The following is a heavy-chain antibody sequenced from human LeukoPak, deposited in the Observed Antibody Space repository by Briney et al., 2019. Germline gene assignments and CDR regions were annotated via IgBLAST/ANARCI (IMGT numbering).Heavy chain of an antibody. CDR1: GFTFSSYG. Sequence: GGSLRLSCAASGFTFSSYGLHWVRQGPGEGLEWVAVAYADGDRKFYVDSVEGRFTISRGNCKNTFYLQTHTLRAEHTALYYRATGGYMHHDNWGQGNLVTVSS. J-gene: IGHJ4*02. D-gene: IGHD3-22*01. CDR3: ATGGYMHHDN. V-gene: IGHV3-33*01. CDR2: AYADGDRK.